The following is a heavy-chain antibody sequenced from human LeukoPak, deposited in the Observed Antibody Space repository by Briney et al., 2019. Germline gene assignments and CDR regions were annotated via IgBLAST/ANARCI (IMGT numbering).Heavy chain of an antibody. V-gene: IGHV4-59*08. Sequence: SETLSLTCTVSGGSISSYYWSWIRQPPGKGLEWIGYIYYSGSTNYNPSLKSRVTISVDTSKNQFSLKLSSVTAADTAVYYCARHGRDGDTAMGDYYYYGMDVWGQGTTVTVSS. CDR3: ARHGRDGDTAMGDYYYYGMDV. D-gene: IGHD5-18*01. CDR2: IYYSGST. CDR1: GGSISSYY. J-gene: IGHJ6*02.